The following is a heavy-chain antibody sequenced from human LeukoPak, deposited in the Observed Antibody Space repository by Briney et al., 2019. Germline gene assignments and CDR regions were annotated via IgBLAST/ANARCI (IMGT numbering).Heavy chain of an antibody. D-gene: IGHD6-6*01. CDR3: EKSEQYRKTWVDY. Sequence: GGSLRLSCAASVLTFSSCAMSWVRQAPGKGLEWVSGISGDGGSTYYADSVKGRFTISRDNSKNTVYVQMQSLRAEDTAVYYFEKSEQYRKTWVDYWGQGTLVTVSS. J-gene: IGHJ4*02. V-gene: IGHV3-23*01. CDR2: ISGDGGST. CDR1: VLTFSSCA.